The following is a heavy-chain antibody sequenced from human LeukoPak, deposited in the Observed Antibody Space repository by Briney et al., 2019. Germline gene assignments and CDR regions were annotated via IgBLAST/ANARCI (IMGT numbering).Heavy chain of an antibody. D-gene: IGHD1-26*01. CDR2: ITSGGVNT. Sequence: GGSLRLSCAASGFTFSSYTMNWVRQAPGKGLEWVSSITSGGVNTYYATSVKGRFTISRDNAKNSLFLQMNSLRAEDTAVYYCARDDSVLIVGATEYYFDYWGQGTLVTVSS. V-gene: IGHV3-21*01. J-gene: IGHJ4*02. CDR3: ARDDSVLIVGATEYYFDY. CDR1: GFTFSSYT.